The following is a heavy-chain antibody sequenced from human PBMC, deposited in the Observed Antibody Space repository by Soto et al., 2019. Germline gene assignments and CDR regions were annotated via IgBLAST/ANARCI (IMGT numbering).Heavy chain of an antibody. CDR2: INHSGST. V-gene: IGHV4-34*01. CDR3: ARACKTGTTSGYFDY. Sequence: SETLSLTCAVYGGSFSGYYWSWIRQPPGKGLEWIGEINHSGSTNYNPSLKSRVTISVDTSKNQFSLKLSSVTAADTAVYYCARACKTGTTSGYFDYWGQGTLVTVSS. D-gene: IGHD1-7*01. CDR1: GGSFSGYY. J-gene: IGHJ4*02.